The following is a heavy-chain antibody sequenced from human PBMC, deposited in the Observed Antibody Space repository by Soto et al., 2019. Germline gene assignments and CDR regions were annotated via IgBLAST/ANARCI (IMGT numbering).Heavy chain of an antibody. J-gene: IGHJ4*02. CDR3: ARDSESSGWYTEEGRYFDY. CDR1: GFTFSSYA. Sequence: QVQLVESGGGVVQPGRSLRLSCAASGFTFSSYAMHWVRQAPGKGLEWVAVISYDGSNKYYADSVKGRFTISRDNSKNTLYLQMNRLRAEDTAVYYCARDSESSGWYTEEGRYFDYWGQGTLVTVSS. D-gene: IGHD6-19*01. CDR2: ISYDGSNK. V-gene: IGHV3-30-3*01.